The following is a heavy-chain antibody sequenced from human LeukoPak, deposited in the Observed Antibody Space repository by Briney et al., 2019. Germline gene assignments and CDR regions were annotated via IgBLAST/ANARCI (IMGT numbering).Heavy chain of an antibody. CDR3: VRDSSSWYYDY. CDR2: IWYDGSNK. J-gene: IGHJ4*02. D-gene: IGHD6-13*01. Sequence: SGGSLRLSCAASGFTFTSYGMHWVRQSPGKGLEWVAVIWYDGSNKYYADSVKGRFTISRDNSKNTLYLQMNSLRAEDTAVYYCVRDSSSWYYDYWGQGTLVTVSS. CDR1: GFTFTSYG. V-gene: IGHV3-33*01.